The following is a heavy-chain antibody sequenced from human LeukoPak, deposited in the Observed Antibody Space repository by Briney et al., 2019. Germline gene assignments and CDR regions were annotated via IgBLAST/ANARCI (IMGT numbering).Heavy chain of an antibody. J-gene: IGHJ4*02. Sequence: GASVKVSCKASGYTFTSYGISWVRQAPGQGLEWMGGIIPIFGTANYAQKFQGRVTITTDESTSTAYMELSSLRSEDTAVYYCARDESHSLVQQLVIWGQGTLVTVSS. CDR2: IIPIFGTA. CDR1: GYTFTSYG. CDR3: ARDESHSLVQQLVI. V-gene: IGHV1-69*05. D-gene: IGHD6-13*01.